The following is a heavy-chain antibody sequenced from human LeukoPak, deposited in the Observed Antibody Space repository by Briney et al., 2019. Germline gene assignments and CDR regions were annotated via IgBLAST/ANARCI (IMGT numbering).Heavy chain of an antibody. CDR2: IYYSGST. CDR1: GGSVSSGSYY. V-gene: IGHV4-61*01. D-gene: IGHD2-15*01. Sequence: SETLSLTCTVSGGSVSSGSYYWSWIRQPPGKGLEWIGYIYYSGSTNYNPSLKSRVTISVDTSKNQFSLKLSSVTAADTAVYYCARDSSPVVAATRGDAFDIWGQGTMVTVSS. J-gene: IGHJ3*02. CDR3: ARDSSPVVAATRGDAFDI.